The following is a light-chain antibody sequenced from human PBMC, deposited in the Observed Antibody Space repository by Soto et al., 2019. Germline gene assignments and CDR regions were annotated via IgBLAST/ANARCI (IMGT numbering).Light chain of an antibody. Sequence: EVVLTQSPATLPLSPGETDTLSCRASQRIGSYLAWYQQRPGQAPRLLIYDAFNRATGISARFRGSGSGTDFTLTISSLEPEDFAVYYCQHRYNWPQSFGQGTKVDIK. V-gene: IGKV3-11*01. CDR1: QRIGSY. J-gene: IGKJ1*01. CDR2: DAF. CDR3: QHRYNWPQS.